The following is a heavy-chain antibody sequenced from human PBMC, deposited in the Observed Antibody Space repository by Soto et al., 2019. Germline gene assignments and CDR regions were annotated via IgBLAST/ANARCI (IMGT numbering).Heavy chain of an antibody. CDR2: IYPGDSDT. D-gene: IGHD6-13*01. CDR3: ARHPRAHRPGYSSIWDSHNYYYYGMDV. CDR1: GYSFTSYW. V-gene: IGHV5-51*01. J-gene: IGHJ6*02. Sequence: PGESLKISCKGSGYSFTSYWIGWVRQMPGKGLEWMGIIYPGDSDTRYSPSFQGQVTISADKSISTAYLQWSSLKASDTAMYYCARHPRAHRPGYSSIWDSHNYYYYGMDVRGQRTTVTVSS.